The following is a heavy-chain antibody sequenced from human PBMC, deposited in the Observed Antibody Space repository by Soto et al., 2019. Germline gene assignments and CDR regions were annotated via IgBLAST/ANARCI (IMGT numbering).Heavy chain of an antibody. CDR1: GYTFIGYY. V-gene: IGHV1-2*02. CDR3: ASYCSGGSCYPTYYGMDV. D-gene: IGHD2-15*01. J-gene: IGHJ6*02. CDR2: INPNSGGT. Sequence: ASVKVSCKASGYTFIGYYIRWVRQAPGQGLEWMGWINPNSGGTNYPQKFQGRVTMTRDTSISTAYMELSRLRSDDTAVYYCASYCSGGSCYPTYYGMDVWGQGTTVTVSS.